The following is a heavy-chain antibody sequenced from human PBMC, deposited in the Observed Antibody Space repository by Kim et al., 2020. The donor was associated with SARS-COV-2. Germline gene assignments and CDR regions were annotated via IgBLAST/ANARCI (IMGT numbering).Heavy chain of an antibody. V-gene: IGHV4-4*09. Sequence: GSTTYNPSLKIRVTISIDTSKNQCSLKLSSVTAADTGVYYCARGSGWFYYWGQGTLVTVSS. CDR2: GST. D-gene: IGHD6-19*01. J-gene: IGHJ4*02. CDR3: ARGSGWFYY.